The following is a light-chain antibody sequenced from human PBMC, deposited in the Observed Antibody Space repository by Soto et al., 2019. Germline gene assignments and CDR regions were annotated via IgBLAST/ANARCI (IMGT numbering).Light chain of an antibody. J-gene: IGLJ2*01. CDR2: YDN. V-gene: IGLV3-21*04. CDR3: QVWDTSSDHVV. CDR1: NIGSKR. Sequence: SYELTQPPSVSVAPGKTARITCGRNNIGSKRVHWYQQKPGQAPVLVIYYDNDRPSGIPERFSGSNSGNTATLTISRVEAGDEADYYCQVWDTSSDHVVFGGGTKLAV.